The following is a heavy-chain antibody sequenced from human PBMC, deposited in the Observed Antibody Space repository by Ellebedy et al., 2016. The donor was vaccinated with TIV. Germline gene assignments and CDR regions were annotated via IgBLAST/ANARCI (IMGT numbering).Heavy chain of an antibody. CDR1: GGSFSGYY. J-gene: IGHJ4*02. Sequence: SETLSLTCAVYGGSFSGYYWNWIRQPPGKGLEWIGEINHSGSTNYNPSLKRRVTLSADTSKNHFSLKLSSVTAADTAVYYCARGPTNHYDSSGYSGPFDYWGQGTLVTVSS. CDR2: INHSGST. CDR3: ARGPTNHYDSSGYSGPFDY. D-gene: IGHD3-22*01. V-gene: IGHV4-34*01.